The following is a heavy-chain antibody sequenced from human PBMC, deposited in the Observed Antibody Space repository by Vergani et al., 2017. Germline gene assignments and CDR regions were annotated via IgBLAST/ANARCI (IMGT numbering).Heavy chain of an antibody. CDR2: ISYDGSNK. J-gene: IGHJ6*03. CDR1: GFTFSSYG. CDR3: AKDRVDYYYDMDV. V-gene: IGHV3-30*18. Sequence: QVQLVESGGGVVQPGRSLRLSCAASGFTFSSYGMHWVRQAPGKGLEWVAVISYDGSNKYYADSVKGRFTISRDNSKNTLYRQMNSLRAEDTAVYYCAKDRVDYYYDMDVWGKGTTVTVSS. D-gene: IGHD5-12*01.